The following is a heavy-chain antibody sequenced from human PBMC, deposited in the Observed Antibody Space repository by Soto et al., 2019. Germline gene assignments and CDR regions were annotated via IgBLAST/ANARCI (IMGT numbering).Heavy chain of an antibody. Sequence: PSETLSLTCTVSGGSISSYYWSWIRQPPGKGLEWIGYIYYSGSTNYNPSLKSRVTISVDTSKNQFSLKLSSVTAADTAVYYCARDRIYYDSSGYLPYYYYGMDVWGQGTTVTVSS. J-gene: IGHJ6*02. CDR2: IYYSGST. CDR3: ARDRIYYDSSGYLPYYYYGMDV. V-gene: IGHV4-59*01. CDR1: GGSISSYY. D-gene: IGHD3-22*01.